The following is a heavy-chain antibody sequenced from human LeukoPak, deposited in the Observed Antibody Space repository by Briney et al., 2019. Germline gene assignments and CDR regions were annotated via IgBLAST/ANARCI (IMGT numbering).Heavy chain of an antibody. CDR1: GFTFSSYW. V-gene: IGHV3-74*01. D-gene: IGHD3-10*02. CDR3: AREMKVFGTDRGAFGI. J-gene: IGHJ3*02. Sequence: GGSLRLSCAASGFTFSSYWMHWVRQAPGKGLVWVSRINSEGSSTSYADSVKGRFTISRDNAKNTLYLQMNSLRAEDTAVYFCAREMKVFGTDRGAFGIWGQGTMVTVSS. CDR2: INSEGSST.